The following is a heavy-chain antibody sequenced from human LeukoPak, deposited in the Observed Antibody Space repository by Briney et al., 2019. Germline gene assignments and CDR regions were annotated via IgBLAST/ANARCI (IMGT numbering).Heavy chain of an antibody. CDR1: GYTFTSYG. CDR3: ARGLRPPIGYCSSTSCSKDDWYFDL. Sequence: ASVKVSCKASGYTFTSYGISRVRQAPGQGLEWTGWISAYNGNTNYAQKLQGRVTMTTDTSTSTAYMELRSLRSDDTAVYYCARGLRPPIGYCSSTSCSKDDWYFDLWGRGTLVTVSS. V-gene: IGHV1-18*01. CDR2: ISAYNGNT. D-gene: IGHD2-2*01. J-gene: IGHJ2*01.